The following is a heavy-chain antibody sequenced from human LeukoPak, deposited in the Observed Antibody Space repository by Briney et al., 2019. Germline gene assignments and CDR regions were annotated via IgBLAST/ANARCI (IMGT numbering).Heavy chain of an antibody. CDR1: GFTFSSYS. CDR2: IRSSTSTI. D-gene: IGHD3-22*01. V-gene: IGHV3-48*01. CDR3: ARDHHRRLYDSQARNTFDI. J-gene: IGHJ3*02. Sequence: GAFLRPSCAAAGFTFSSYSINLVRQAARDVLGWGSYIRSSTSTIYYADPVKGRFALSRDNAKNSLYLQMNSLRAEDTAVYYCARDHHRRLYDSQARNTFDIWGQGTMVTVSS.